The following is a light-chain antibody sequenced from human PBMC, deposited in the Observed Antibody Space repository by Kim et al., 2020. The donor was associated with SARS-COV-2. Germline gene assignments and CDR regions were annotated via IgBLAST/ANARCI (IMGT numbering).Light chain of an antibody. V-gene: IGKV3-15*01. Sequence: SPGERATLSCRASQSVSSHLAWYQQKPGQAPRLLIYSASTRATGIPARFSGSGSGTDFTLTIGSLQSEDFATYYCQQYNNWPPWTFGQGTKVDIK. CDR1: QSVSSH. CDR2: SAS. CDR3: QQYNNWPPWT. J-gene: IGKJ1*01.